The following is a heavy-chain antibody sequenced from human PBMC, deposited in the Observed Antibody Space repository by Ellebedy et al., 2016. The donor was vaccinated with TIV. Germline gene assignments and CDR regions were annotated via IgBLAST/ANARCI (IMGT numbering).Heavy chain of an antibody. CDR2: MNSKSGNT. J-gene: IGHJ5*02. D-gene: IGHD4-17*01. Sequence: AASVTVSCKASGYTFSSSDINWVRQATGQGLEWMGWMNSKSGNTGYAQKVQGRVIMTRNSSINTAYLELSALRSEDTAMYYCATDRRTTMTTRFDTWGKGTLVTVSS. CDR3: ATDRRTTMTTRFDT. V-gene: IGHV1-8*02. CDR1: GYTFSSSD.